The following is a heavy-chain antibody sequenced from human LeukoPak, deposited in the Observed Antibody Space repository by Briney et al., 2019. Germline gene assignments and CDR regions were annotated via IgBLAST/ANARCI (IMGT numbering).Heavy chain of an antibody. CDR1: GFTFSSYG. V-gene: IGHV3-30*03. J-gene: IGHJ4*02. D-gene: IGHD2-15*01. CDR3: ARDDIRSGILASAGVRY. Sequence: GGTLRLSCAASGFTFSSYGMSWVRQAPGKGLEWVVVISYDGSTKYYADSVKGRFTISRDNSNNTLYLQMNSLRAEDTAVYYCARDDIRSGILASAGVRYWGQGTLVTVSS. CDR2: ISYDGSTK.